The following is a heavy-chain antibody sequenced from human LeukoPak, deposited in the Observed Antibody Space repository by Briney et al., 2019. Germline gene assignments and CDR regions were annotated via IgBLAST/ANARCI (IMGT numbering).Heavy chain of an antibody. CDR1: GYSISSGYY. CDR2: IYHSGST. V-gene: IGHV4-38-2*01. J-gene: IGHJ4*02. Sequence: VTPSETLSLTCAVSGYSISSGYYWGWIRQPPGKGLEWIGSIYHSGSTYYNPSLKSRVTISVDTSKNQFSLKLSSVTAADTAVYYCARSSVAVNSYYFDYWGQGTLVTVSS. D-gene: IGHD6-19*01. CDR3: ARSSVAVNSYYFDY.